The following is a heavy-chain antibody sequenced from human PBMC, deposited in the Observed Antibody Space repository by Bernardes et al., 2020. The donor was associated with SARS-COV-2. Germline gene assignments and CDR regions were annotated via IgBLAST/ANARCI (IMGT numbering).Heavy chain of an antibody. V-gene: IGHV4-39*01. J-gene: IGHJ6*02. D-gene: IGHD2-21*01. CDR3: AGSSCGIDCYIGGLRSWDYGMDV. CDR2: IDSSGSS. CDR1: GGSISSSNYY. Sequence: SETLSLTCTVSGGSISSSNYYWGWIRQPPGKGLEWIGSIDSSGSSYYNPSLQSSVRASVDKSKNQISLRLSFVTAADTAVYYCAGSSCGIDCYIGGLRSWDYGMDVWGHGTTVTVSS.